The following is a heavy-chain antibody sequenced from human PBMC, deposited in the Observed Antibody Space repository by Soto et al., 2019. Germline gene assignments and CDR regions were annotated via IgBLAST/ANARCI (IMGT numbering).Heavy chain of an antibody. Sequence: SETLSLTCTVSGGSISSSSYYWGWIRQPPGKGLEWIGSIYYSGSTYYNPSLKSRVTISVDTSKNQFSLKLSSVTAADTAVYYCARTAGRYGDYYYYYMDVWGKGTTVTVSS. J-gene: IGHJ6*03. CDR3: ARTAGRYGDYYYYYMDV. CDR2: IYYSGST. CDR1: GGSISSSSYY. V-gene: IGHV4-39*01. D-gene: IGHD4-17*01.